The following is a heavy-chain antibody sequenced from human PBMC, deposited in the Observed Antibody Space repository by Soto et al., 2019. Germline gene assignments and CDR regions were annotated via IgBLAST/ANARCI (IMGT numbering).Heavy chain of an antibody. Sequence: VGSLRLSCVASGFTFSDFYMSWIRQAPGKGLEWISYISGSSSHTNYADSVKGRFTVSRDNAKNSLYLQMNSLRAEDTAVYYCARDVDGDAFDFWGQGTRVTVSS. J-gene: IGHJ3*01. CDR3: ARDVDGDAFDF. V-gene: IGHV3-11*06. CDR2: ISGSSSHT. CDR1: GFTFSDFY. D-gene: IGHD2-15*01.